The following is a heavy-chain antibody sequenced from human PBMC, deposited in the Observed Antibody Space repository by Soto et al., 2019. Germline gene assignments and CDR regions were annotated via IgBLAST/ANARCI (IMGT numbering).Heavy chain of an antibody. CDR3: AKAPERVVGAPPY. J-gene: IGHJ4*02. CDR2: ISGSGGST. Sequence: SLRLSCAASGFTFSSYAMSWVRQAPGKGLEWVSAISGSGGSTYYADSVKGRFTISRDNSKNTLYLQMNSLRAEDTAVYYCAKAPERVVGAPPYWGQGTLVTVSS. CDR1: GFTFSSYA. V-gene: IGHV3-23*01. D-gene: IGHD1-26*01.